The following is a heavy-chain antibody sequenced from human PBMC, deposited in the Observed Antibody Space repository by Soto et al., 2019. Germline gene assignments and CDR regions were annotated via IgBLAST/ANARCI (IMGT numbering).Heavy chain of an antibody. CDR2: ISSSSSYI. CDR1: GFTFSSFS. J-gene: IGHJ4*02. V-gene: IGHV3-21*01. CDR3: ARVRGGELFAHIDY. D-gene: IGHD3-10*01. Sequence: GGSLRLSCAASGFTFSSFSMNWVRQAPGKGLEWVSSISSSSSYIYYADSVKGRFTISRDNAKNSLYLQVNSLRAEDTAVYYCARVRGGELFAHIDYWGLGTLVTVSS.